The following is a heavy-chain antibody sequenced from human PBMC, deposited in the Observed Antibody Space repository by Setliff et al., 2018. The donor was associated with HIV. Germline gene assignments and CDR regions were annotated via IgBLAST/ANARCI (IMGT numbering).Heavy chain of an antibody. CDR2: IYYNGNA. CDR1: GGSMRSSGYS. V-gene: IGHV4-30-2*01. CDR3: ARRGDFFYYAMDV. Sequence: ASETLSLTCAVSGGSMRSSGYSWTWIRQAPGKGLEWVGYIYYNGNAYYNPSLKSRVTISVDRSKNQFSLKLSSVTAADTAGYYCARRGDFFYYAMDVWGQGTTVTVS. J-gene: IGHJ6*02.